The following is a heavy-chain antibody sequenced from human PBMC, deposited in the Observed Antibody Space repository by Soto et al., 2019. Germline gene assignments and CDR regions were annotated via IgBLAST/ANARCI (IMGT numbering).Heavy chain of an antibody. CDR2: ISSSSSYI. D-gene: IGHD2-15*01. CDR1: GFTFSSYS. CDR3: ARELREGDGGKGYFDY. J-gene: IGHJ4*02. Sequence: EVQLVESGGGLVKPGGSLRLSCAASGFTFSSYSMNWVRQAPGKGLEWVSSISSSSSYIYYADSVKGRFTISSDNAKNSLDLQMNSVRAEDTAVYYCARELREGDGGKGYFDYWGQGTLVTVSS. V-gene: IGHV3-21*01.